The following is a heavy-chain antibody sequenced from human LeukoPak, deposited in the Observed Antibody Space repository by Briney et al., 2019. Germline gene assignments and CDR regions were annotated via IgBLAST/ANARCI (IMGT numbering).Heavy chain of an antibody. CDR3: ARVSHGYKYGDPPYFDY. CDR2: IYYSGST. V-gene: IGHV4-61*08. J-gene: IGHJ4*02. CDR1: GGSISSGDYY. Sequence: PSETLSLTCTVSGGSISSGDYYWSWIRQPPGTGLEWIGYIYYSGSTNYNPSLKSRVTISVDTSKNQFSLKLSSVTAADTAVYYCARVSHGYKYGDPPYFDYWGQGTLVTVSS. D-gene: IGHD4-17*01.